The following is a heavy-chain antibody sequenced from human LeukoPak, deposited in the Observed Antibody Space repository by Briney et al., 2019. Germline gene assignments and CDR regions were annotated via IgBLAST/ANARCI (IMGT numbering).Heavy chain of an antibody. D-gene: IGHD2-2*02. J-gene: IGHJ3*02. CDR3: ARAFVCSSTSCYTGDAFDI. Sequence: ASVKVSCKASGYTFTSYYMHWVRQAPGQGLEWMGIINPSGGSTNYAQKFQGRVTMTRDTSTSTVYMELSSLRSEDTAVYYCARAFVCSSTSCYTGDAFDIWGQGTMVTVSS. CDR1: GYTFTSYY. CDR2: INPSGGST. V-gene: IGHV1-46*03.